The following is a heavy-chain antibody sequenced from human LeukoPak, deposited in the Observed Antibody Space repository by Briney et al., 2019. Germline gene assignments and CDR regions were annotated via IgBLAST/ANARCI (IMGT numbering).Heavy chain of an antibody. D-gene: IGHD3-10*01. CDR1: GGTFSSYA. Sequence: ASVKLSCKASGGTFSSYAISWVRQAPGQGLEWMGGIIPIFGTANYAQKFQGRVTITADESTSTAYMELSSLRSEDTAVYYCARGYYYGSGSYYNPWYYYYYMDVWGKGTTVTISS. CDR3: ARGYYYGSGSYYNPWYYYYYMDV. CDR2: IIPIFGTA. V-gene: IGHV1-69*01. J-gene: IGHJ6*03.